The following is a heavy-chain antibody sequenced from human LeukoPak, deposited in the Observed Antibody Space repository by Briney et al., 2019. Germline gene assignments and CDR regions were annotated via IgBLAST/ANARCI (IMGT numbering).Heavy chain of an antibody. CDR3: ARGLSSGPMGY. CDR2: ISHVGGT. J-gene: IGHJ4*02. V-gene: IGHV3-23*01. CDR1: GFTFSDYA. Sequence: GGSLRLSCAASGFTFSDYAMSWVRQAPEKGLEWVSTISHVGGTYYADSVRGRFTISRDDSKNMVYLQMDSLRAEDTAVYFCARGLSSGPMGYWGQGTLVTVSS. D-gene: IGHD6-19*01.